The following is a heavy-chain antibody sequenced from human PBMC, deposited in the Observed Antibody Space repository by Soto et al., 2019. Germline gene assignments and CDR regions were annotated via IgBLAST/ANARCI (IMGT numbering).Heavy chain of an antibody. Sequence: EVQLLESGGGLVQPGGSLRLSCAASGFTFSSYDMSWVRQAPGKGLEWVSAITDTGGDAKYADSVRGRFAISRDNSKNTLYLQMSARGAEDVAIYFCVRGSEGSYPWSRILDVWGRGTLVTVSS. J-gene: IGHJ4*02. CDR3: VRGSEGSYPWSRILDV. V-gene: IGHV3-23*01. CDR2: ITDTGGDA. CDR1: GFTFSSYD. D-gene: IGHD3-3*01.